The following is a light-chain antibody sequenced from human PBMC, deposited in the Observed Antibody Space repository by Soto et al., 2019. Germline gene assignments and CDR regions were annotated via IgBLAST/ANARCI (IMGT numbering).Light chain of an antibody. CDR1: SSDVGGYDY. CDR3: TSFTTTSTYV. CDR2: EVT. V-gene: IGLV2-14*01. J-gene: IGLJ1*01. Sequence: QSALTQPASVSGSPGQSITISCTGTSSDVGGYDYVSWYQQHPGKAPKFMIYEVTSRPSGVSHRFSGSKSGNTASLTISGLQAEDEADYYCTSFTTTSTYVFGTGTKLTVL.